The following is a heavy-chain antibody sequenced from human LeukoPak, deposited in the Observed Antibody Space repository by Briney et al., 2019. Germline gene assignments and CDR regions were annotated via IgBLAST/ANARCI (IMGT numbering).Heavy chain of an antibody. J-gene: IGHJ2*01. Sequence: ETLSLTCTVSGYSISSGYYWGWVRQAPGKGLEWVANIKQDGSEKYYVDSMMGRFTIFRDNAKNSLYLQINSLRAEDTAVYYCAGGARGYNWYFDLWGRGTLVTVSS. V-gene: IGHV3-7*01. CDR3: AGGARGYNWYFDL. CDR1: GYSISSGYY. D-gene: IGHD3-16*01. CDR2: IKQDGSEK.